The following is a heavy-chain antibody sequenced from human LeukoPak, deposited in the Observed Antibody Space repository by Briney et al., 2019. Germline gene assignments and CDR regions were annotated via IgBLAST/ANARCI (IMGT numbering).Heavy chain of an antibody. D-gene: IGHD3-10*01. J-gene: IGHJ6*03. V-gene: IGHV4-34*01. CDR1: GGSFSGYY. Sequence: SETLSLTCAVYGGSFSGYYWSWIRQPPGKRLEWIGEINHSGSTNYNPSLKSRVTISVDTSKNQFSLKLSSVTAADTAVYYCARLIATMVRGVIITFPYYYYMDVWGKGTTVTISS. CDR3: ARLIATMVRGVIITFPYYYYMDV. CDR2: INHSGST.